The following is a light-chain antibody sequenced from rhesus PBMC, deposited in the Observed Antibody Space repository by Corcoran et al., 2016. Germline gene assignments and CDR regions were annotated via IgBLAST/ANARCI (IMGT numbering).Light chain of an antibody. V-gene: IGKV3-42*02. J-gene: IGKJ4*01. CDR3: QKYNDWPLT. CDR1: QRVGST. CDR2: YAS. Sequence: ETVMMQSPATLSLSPGERSTLSCRVSQRVGSTLAWYQQKHGQAPRLPFYYASSRATGIPDRFGGSGSVTEFTLTISSLETEDVGVYYSQKYNDWPLTFCGGTKVEIK.